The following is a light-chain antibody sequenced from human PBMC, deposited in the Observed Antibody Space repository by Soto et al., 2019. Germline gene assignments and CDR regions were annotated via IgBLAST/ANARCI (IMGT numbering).Light chain of an antibody. Sequence: QSALTQPPSASGSPGQSVTISCTGTSSDVGVYNYVSWYQQHPGKAPKLLIYEVNKRPSGVPDRFSGSKSGNTASLTVSGLQAEDEADYYCNSYAGTISSVFGTGTKVTVL. CDR1: SSDVGVYNY. V-gene: IGLV2-8*01. J-gene: IGLJ1*01. CDR2: EVN. CDR3: NSYAGTISSV.